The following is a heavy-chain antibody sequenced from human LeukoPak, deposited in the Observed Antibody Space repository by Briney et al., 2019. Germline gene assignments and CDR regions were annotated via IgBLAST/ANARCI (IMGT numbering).Heavy chain of an antibody. CDR1: GGSINTNSYY. J-gene: IGHJ2*01. CDR3: ARLPLDSINWYFDL. D-gene: IGHD3-22*01. V-gene: IGHV4-39*01. CDR2: IYYDGTT. Sequence: SETLSLTCIASGGSINTNSYYWAWVRQPPGKGLEWIVSIYYDGTTYYSPSLKSRVTTSIDTSKNQFSLKLSSVTAADTAVYYCARLPLDSINWYFDLWGRGTLVTVSS.